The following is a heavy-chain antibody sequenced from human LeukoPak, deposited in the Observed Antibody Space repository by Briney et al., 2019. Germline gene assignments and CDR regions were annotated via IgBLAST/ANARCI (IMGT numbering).Heavy chain of an antibody. CDR1: GGSISSYY. D-gene: IGHD3-10*01. J-gene: IGHJ5*02. CDR2: IYYSGST. V-gene: IGHV4-59*12. Sequence: SETLSLTCTVSGGSISSYYWSWIRQPPGKGLEWIGYIYYSGSTNYNPSLKSRVTISVDTSKNQFSLKLSSVTAADTAVYYCARAANYYGSWSDNWFDPWGQGTLVTVSS. CDR3: ARAANYYGSWSDNWFDP.